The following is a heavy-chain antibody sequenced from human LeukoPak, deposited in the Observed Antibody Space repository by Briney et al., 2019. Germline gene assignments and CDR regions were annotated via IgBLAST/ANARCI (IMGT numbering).Heavy chain of an antibody. J-gene: IGHJ5*02. Sequence: MSSETLSLTCAVYGGSFSGYYWSWIRQPPGKGLEWIGEINHSGSTNYNPSLKSRVTISVDTSKNQFSLKLSSVTAADTAVYYCARNAPDVAVPNWFEPWGQGTLVTVSS. D-gene: IGHD2-2*01. CDR1: GGSFSGYY. CDR3: ARNAPDVAVPNWFEP. CDR2: INHSGST. V-gene: IGHV4-34*01.